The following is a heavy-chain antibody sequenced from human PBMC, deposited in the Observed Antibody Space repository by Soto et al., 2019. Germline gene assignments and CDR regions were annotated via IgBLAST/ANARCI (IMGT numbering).Heavy chain of an antibody. V-gene: IGHV3-53*01. CDR2: IYSGGST. J-gene: IGHJ4*02. Sequence: EVQLVESGGGLIQPGGSLRLSCAASGFTVSSNYMSWVRQAPGKGLEWVSVIYSGGSTYYADSVKGRFTISRDNSKNTLYLQMNSLRAEDTAVYYCARGISRELLSPPSEWGQGTLVTVSS. CDR3: ARGISRELLSPPSE. D-gene: IGHD1-26*01. CDR1: GFTVSSNY.